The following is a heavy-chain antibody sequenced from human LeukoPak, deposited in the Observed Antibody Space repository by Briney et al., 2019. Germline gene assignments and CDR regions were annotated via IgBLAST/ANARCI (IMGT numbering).Heavy chain of an antibody. J-gene: IGHJ4*02. Sequence: PSETLSLTCTVSGASISSYYWSWIRQPPGKGLGWAGQIAHIGSTNYNPSLNGRVTISRDTSKKQLSMKLSSVTAADTAVYFCARENWGSGHFLDYWGRGTLVTVFS. V-gene: IGHV4-59*01. CDR1: GASISSYY. CDR2: IAHIGST. CDR3: ARENWGSGHFLDY. D-gene: IGHD7-27*01.